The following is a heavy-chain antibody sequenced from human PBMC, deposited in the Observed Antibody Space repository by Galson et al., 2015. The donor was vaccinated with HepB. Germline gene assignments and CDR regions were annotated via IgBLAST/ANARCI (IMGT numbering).Heavy chain of an antibody. Sequence: SVKVSCKASGYTFTNHYIHWVRQAPGQGLEWLGWIIPSSGGTNYGQKSQGRVTMTRDTSIRTAYMELGRLTSDDTAVYYCARDGSTTSLDYWGQGTLVTVSS. J-gene: IGHJ4*02. V-gene: IGHV1-2*02. CDR1: GYTFTNHY. D-gene: IGHD2-2*01. CDR3: ARDGSTTSLDY. CDR2: IIPSSGGT.